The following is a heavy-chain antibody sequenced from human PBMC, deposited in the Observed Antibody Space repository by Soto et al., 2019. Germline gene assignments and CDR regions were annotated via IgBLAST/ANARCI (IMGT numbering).Heavy chain of an antibody. CDR1: GGTFSSYA. CDR2: IIPIFGTA. Sequence: QVQLVQSGAEVKKPGSSVKVSCKASGGTFSSYAISWVRQAPGQGLEWMGGIIPIFGTANYAQKFQGRVTTTAAESTSTAYMELSRLRSEDTAVYYCARQALTGYSSSWDQSGGWFDPWGQGTLVTVSS. D-gene: IGHD6-13*01. J-gene: IGHJ5*02. CDR3: ARQALTGYSSSWDQSGGWFDP. V-gene: IGHV1-69*01.